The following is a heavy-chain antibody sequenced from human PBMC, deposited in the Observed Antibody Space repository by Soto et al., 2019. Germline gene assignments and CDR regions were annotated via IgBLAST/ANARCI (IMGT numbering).Heavy chain of an antibody. CDR1: GFSFSNAW. CDR3: TTAPHYDYVWGSSY. D-gene: IGHD3-16*01. V-gene: IGHV3-15*01. CDR2: IKSKTVGGTM. J-gene: IGHJ4*02. Sequence: LRLSCAVSGFSFSNAWMSWVRQAPGKGLEWVGRIKSKTVGGTMGYAAPVKGRFTISRDDSKNTLYLQMNSLKTEDTAIYYCTTAPHYDYVWGSSYWGQGTLVTVSS.